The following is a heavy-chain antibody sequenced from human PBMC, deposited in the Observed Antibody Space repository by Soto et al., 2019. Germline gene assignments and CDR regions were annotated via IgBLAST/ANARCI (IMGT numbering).Heavy chain of an antibody. CDR3: ARGRQGFCISACCYSHVYGIDV. Sequence: ASVKVSCKASGGTFSSYTISWVRQAPGQGLEWMGGIIPIFGTANCAQKFQGRVTITADESTSTAYMELSSLRSEDTAVYYCARGRQGFCISACCYSHVYGIDVWGQGTTVTVSS. CDR2: IIPIFGTA. V-gene: IGHV1-69*13. J-gene: IGHJ6*02. D-gene: IGHD2-2*01. CDR1: GGTFSSYT.